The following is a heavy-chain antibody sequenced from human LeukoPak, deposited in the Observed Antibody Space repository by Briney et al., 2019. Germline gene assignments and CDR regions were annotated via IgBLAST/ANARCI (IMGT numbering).Heavy chain of an antibody. V-gene: IGHV1-8*02. D-gene: IGHD1-26*01. CDR2: MNPNSGNT. CDR1: GYTFTSYD. J-gene: IGHJ4*02. Sequence: ASVKVSCKASGYTFTSYDINWVRQATGQGLEWMGWMNPNSGNTGYAQKFQGRVTMTEDTSTDTAYMELSSLRSEDTAVYYCATAYYQVGANGDYFDYWGQGTLVTVSS. CDR3: ATAYYQVGANGDYFDY.